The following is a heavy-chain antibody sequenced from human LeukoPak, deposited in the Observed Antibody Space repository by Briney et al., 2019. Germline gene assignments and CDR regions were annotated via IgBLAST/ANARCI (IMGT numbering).Heavy chain of an antibody. CDR3: ARDGRGSYYDSSGYLDC. Sequence: PGGSLRLSCAASGFTFSPYSMNWVRQAPGKGLEWVSSISSSSSYIYYADSVKGRFTISRDNAENSLYLQMNSLRAEDTAVYYCARDGRGSYYDSSGYLDCWGQGTLVTVSS. V-gene: IGHV3-21*01. CDR1: GFTFSPYS. J-gene: IGHJ4*02. CDR2: ISSSSSYI. D-gene: IGHD3-22*01.